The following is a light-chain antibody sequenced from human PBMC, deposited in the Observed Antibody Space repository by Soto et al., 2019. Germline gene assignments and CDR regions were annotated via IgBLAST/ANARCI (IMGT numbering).Light chain of an antibody. CDR2: EVS. V-gene: IGLV2-14*01. Sequence: QSVLTQPASVSGSPGQSITISCTETSSDVGGYNYVSWYQQHPGKAPKLMIYEVSNRPSGVSNRFSGSKSGNTASLTISGLQAEDESDYYCSSYTSSSTLGVFGNGTKVTVL. CDR3: SSYTSSSTLGV. J-gene: IGLJ1*01. CDR1: SSDVGGYNY.